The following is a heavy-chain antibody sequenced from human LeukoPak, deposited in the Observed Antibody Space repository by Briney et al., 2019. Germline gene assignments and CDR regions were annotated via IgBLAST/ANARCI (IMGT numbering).Heavy chain of an antibody. CDR3: ARRGGDNGWGAFDV. V-gene: IGHV3-30-3*01. CDR2: ISYDGSNK. J-gene: IGHJ3*01. Sequence: GGSLRLSCAASGFTFNNYAMHWVRQAPGKGLEWVAVISYDGSNKYYADSVKGRFTISRDGSRMISLQMNFLRGEDTAVYYCARRGGDNGWGAFDVWGQGSMVTVSS. D-gene: IGHD4-23*01. CDR1: GFTFNNYA.